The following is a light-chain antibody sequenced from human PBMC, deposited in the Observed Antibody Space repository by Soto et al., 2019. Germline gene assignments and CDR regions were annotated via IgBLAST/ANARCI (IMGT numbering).Light chain of an antibody. Sequence: EVVLTQSPATLSLSPGERATLSCRASENVRTFVDWYQQKPGQAPRLLIYGASNRATGIPARFSGSGSGTDFTLTISNLEPEDFAVYYCQQYNSYSATFGQGTKLEIK. J-gene: IGKJ2*01. V-gene: IGKV3-11*01. CDR2: GAS. CDR3: QQYNSYSAT. CDR1: ENVRTF.